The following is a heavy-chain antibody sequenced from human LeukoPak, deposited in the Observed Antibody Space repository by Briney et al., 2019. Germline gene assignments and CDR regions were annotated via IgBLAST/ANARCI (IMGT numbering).Heavy chain of an antibody. V-gene: IGHV1-2*02. Sequence: ASVKVSCKASGYTFTDYYMHWVRQAPGQGLEWMGWINPNSGGTNYAQKFQGRVTMTRDTSSSTAYMELSRLKSDDTAVYYCARDTALAVTLDYWGQGTLVTVSS. CDR3: ARDTALAVTLDY. CDR1: GYTFTDYY. CDR2: INPNSGGT. D-gene: IGHD4-17*01. J-gene: IGHJ4*02.